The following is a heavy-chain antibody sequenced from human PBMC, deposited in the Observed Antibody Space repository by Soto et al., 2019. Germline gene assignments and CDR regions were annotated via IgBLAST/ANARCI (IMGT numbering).Heavy chain of an antibody. CDR2: INHSGST. V-gene: IGHV4-39*07. Sequence: SETLSLTCTVSGGSISSSSYYWGWIRQPPGKGLEWIGSINHSGSTNYNPSLKSRVTISVDTSKNQFSLKLSSVTAADTAVYYCARGRDYDFWSGYYTEFDYWGQGTLVTVSS. D-gene: IGHD3-3*01. CDR1: GGSISSSSYY. CDR3: ARGRDYDFWSGYYTEFDY. J-gene: IGHJ4*02.